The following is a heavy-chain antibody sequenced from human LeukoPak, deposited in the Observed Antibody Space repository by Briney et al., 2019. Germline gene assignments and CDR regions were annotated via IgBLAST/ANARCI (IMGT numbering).Heavy chain of an antibody. J-gene: IGHJ5*02. D-gene: IGHD3-3*01. CDR3: ARTAYYDFWSGYPWFDP. CDR1: GYTFTSYD. CDR2: MNPSSGNT. V-gene: IGHV1-8*03. Sequence: ASVKVSCKASGYTFTSYDINWVRQAPGQGLEWMGWMNPSSGNTDYAQKFQGRVTITRNTSISTAYMELSSLRAADTAVYYCARTAYYDFWSGYPWFDPWGQGTLVTVSS.